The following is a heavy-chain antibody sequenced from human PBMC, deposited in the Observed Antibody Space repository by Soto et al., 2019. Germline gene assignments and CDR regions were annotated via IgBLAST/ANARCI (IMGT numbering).Heavy chain of an antibody. Sequence: PSETLSLTCTVSGGSISSYYWSWIRQPPGKGLEWIGYIYYSGSTNYNPSLKSRVTISVDTSKNQFSLKLSSVTAADTAVYYCARGNFIVVVPAAGNYCMDVWRQGTTVT. J-gene: IGHJ6*02. CDR3: ARGNFIVVVPAAGNYCMDV. V-gene: IGHV4-59*01. CDR2: IYYSGST. D-gene: IGHD2-2*01. CDR1: GGSISSYY.